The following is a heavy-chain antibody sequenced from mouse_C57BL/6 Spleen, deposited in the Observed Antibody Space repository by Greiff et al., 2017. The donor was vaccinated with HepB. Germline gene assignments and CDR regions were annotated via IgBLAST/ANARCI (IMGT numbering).Heavy chain of an antibody. D-gene: IGHD2-12*01. CDR2: INYDGSST. J-gene: IGHJ3*01. Sequence: EVKLMESEGGLVQPGSSMKLSCTASGFTFSDYYMAWVRQVPEKGLEWVANINYDGSSTYYLDSLKSRFIISRDNAKNILYLQMSSLKSEDTATYYCARDGGLVGFAYWGQGTLVTVSA. V-gene: IGHV5-16*01. CDR1: GFTFSDYY. CDR3: ARDGGLVGFAY.